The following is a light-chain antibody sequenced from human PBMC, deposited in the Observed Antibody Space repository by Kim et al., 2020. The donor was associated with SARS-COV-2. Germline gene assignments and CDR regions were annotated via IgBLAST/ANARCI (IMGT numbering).Light chain of an antibody. CDR3: QQYYSTPPS. CDR1: QTVLYNSNNKNY. J-gene: IGKJ2*03. V-gene: IGKV4-1*01. Sequence: DIVMTQSPDSMAVALGERATLNCKSSQTVLYNSNNKNYLAWYQQKPGQATKLLIYWASIRESGVSDRFSGSGSETVFTLTISSLQAEDVAVYYCQQYYSTPPSFGQATKLEI. CDR2: WAS.